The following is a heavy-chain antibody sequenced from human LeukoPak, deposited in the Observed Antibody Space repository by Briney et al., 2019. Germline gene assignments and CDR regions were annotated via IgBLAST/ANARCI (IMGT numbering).Heavy chain of an antibody. J-gene: IGHJ4*02. D-gene: IGHD1-14*01. CDR2: IYSGGDT. CDR3: ARDSKGTGYYFDY. Sequence: GGSLRLSCAASGFTVSSNYMSWVRQAPGKGLEWVSVIYSGGDTYYADSVKGRFTISRDNSKNTLYLQMNSLRAEDTAVYYCARDSKGTGYYFDYWGQGTLVTVSS. CDR1: GFTVSSNY. V-gene: IGHV3-53*01.